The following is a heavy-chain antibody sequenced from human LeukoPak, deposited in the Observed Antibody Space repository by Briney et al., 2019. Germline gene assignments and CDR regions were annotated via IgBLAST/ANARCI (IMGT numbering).Heavy chain of an antibody. Sequence: PGGSLRLSCAASGFTFSRFEMTWGRQAPGKGPEWVAKINEDGSEKYYVDSVKGRFTISRDNGKNSLYLEMNSLRADDTAVYFCVQEGHFDFWGQGAPVTVSS. CDR1: GFTFSRFE. J-gene: IGHJ4*02. V-gene: IGHV3-7*01. CDR3: VQEGHFDF. CDR2: INEDGSEK.